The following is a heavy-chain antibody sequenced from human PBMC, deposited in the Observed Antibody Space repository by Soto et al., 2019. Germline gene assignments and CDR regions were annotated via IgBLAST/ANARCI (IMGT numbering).Heavy chain of an antibody. V-gene: IGHV3-9*01. CDR1: EFTFEDYA. D-gene: IGHD3-10*01. CDR2: ISWNSGTL. CDR3: AKGRTRPLQLGSFGDNAFDV. J-gene: IGHJ3*01. Sequence: EVLLVESGGGLVQPGRSLRLSCAASEFTFEDYAMHWVRQAPGKGLEWVSGISWNSGTLVYADSVEGRFTISRDNAKNSLFLQMNSLRAEDTALYFCAKGRTRPLQLGSFGDNAFDVWGQGTMVTVSS.